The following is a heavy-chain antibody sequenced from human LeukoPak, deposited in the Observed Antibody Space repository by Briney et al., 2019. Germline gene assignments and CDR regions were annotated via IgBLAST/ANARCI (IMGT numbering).Heavy chain of an antibody. CDR2: ISGSGGST. CDR1: RFTFSTYA. J-gene: IGHJ6*03. V-gene: IGHV3-23*01. Sequence: GGSLRLSCAASRFTFSTYAMSWVRQAPGKGLEWVSTISGSGGSTYYADSVKGRFTISRDNSKNTLYLQINSLRAEDTAVYYWAGGGFGEAYYYYYYMDVWGKGTTVTVSS. CDR3: AGGGFGEAYYYYYYMDV. D-gene: IGHD3-10*01.